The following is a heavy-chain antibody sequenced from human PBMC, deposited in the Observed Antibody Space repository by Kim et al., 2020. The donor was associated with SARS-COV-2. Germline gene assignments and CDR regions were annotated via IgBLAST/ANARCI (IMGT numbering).Heavy chain of an antibody. Sequence: ASVKVSCKASGYSFTTYSIIWVRQAPGQGLEWMGWINAYNGNTHYAQKFQGRVTLTADTSTSTAYMELRSLMSDDTAVYHCARVQDGYNPYGMDVWGQGTTVPVS. J-gene: IGHJ6*02. CDR3: ARVQDGYNPYGMDV. V-gene: IGHV1-18*04. CDR1: GYSFTTYS. CDR2: INAYNGNT. D-gene: IGHD5-12*01.